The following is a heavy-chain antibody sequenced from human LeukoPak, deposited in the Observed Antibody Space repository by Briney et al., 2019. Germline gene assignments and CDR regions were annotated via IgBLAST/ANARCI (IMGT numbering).Heavy chain of an antibody. Sequence: SETLSLTCAVYGGSFSGYYWGWIRQPPGKGLEWIGEINHSGSTNYKPSLKRRITISLDTSKNQVSLSVTSVTAADTAVYFCATTWYYDSRGYLFEDWGHGTLVTVSS. CDR1: GGSFSGYY. D-gene: IGHD3-22*01. CDR3: ATTWYYDSRGYLFED. V-gene: IGHV4-34*01. J-gene: IGHJ4*01. CDR2: INHSGST.